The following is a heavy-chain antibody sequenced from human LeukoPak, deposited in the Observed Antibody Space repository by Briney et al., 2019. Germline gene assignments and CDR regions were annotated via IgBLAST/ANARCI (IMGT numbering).Heavy chain of an antibody. CDR1: GFTFSSYA. V-gene: IGHV3-64D*06. CDR3: VKSPYYDILTGYFNWFDP. CDR2: ISSNGGST. D-gene: IGHD3-9*01. Sequence: GGSLRLSCSASGFTFSSYAMHWVRQAPGKGLEYVSAISSNGGSTYYADSVKGRFTISRDNSKNTLYLQMSSLRAEDTAVCYCVKSPYYDILTGYFNWFDPWGQGTLVTVSS. J-gene: IGHJ5*02.